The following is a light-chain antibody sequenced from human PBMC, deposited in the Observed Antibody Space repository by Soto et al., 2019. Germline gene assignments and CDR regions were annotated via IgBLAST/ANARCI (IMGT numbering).Light chain of an antibody. J-gene: IGLJ1*01. Sequence: QSALTQPRSVSGSPGQSVTISCTGTSSDVGGYNYVSWYQQRPGKAPKLMIYDVTKRPSGVPDRFSGSKSGSTASLTISGIQAEDEADYYCCSYAGTYTYVFGPGTKLTVL. CDR3: CSYAGTYTYV. V-gene: IGLV2-11*01. CDR1: SSDVGGYNY. CDR2: DVT.